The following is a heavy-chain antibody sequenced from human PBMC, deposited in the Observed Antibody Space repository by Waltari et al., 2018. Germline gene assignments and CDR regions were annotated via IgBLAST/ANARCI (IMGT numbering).Heavy chain of an antibody. CDR1: GGSFSGYY. D-gene: IGHD6-6*01. J-gene: IGHJ4*02. Sequence: QVQPQQWGAGLLKPSETLSLTCAVYGGSFSGYYWSWIRQPPGKGLEWIGEINHSGSTNYNPSLKSRVTISVDTSKNQFSLKLSSVTAADTAVYYCARSYSSSSLDYWGQGTLVTVSS. V-gene: IGHV4-34*01. CDR3: ARSYSSSSLDY. CDR2: INHSGST.